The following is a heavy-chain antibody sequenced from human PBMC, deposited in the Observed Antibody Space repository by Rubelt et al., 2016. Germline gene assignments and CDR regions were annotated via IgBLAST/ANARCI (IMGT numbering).Heavy chain of an antibody. Sequence: QVQLQESGPGLVKPSETLSLTCTVSSGSISSYYWSWIRQPPGKGLEWIGYIYYSGSTHYNPSLKRRVTISVDTSKNQSSLRLGAGTAAETAVYYCARRLHGDSWGNYFDYWGQGALVTVSS. CDR2: IYYSGST. CDR1: SGSISSYY. J-gene: IGHJ4*02. CDR3: ARRLHGDSWGNYFDY. D-gene: IGHD3-16*01. V-gene: IGHV4-59*12.